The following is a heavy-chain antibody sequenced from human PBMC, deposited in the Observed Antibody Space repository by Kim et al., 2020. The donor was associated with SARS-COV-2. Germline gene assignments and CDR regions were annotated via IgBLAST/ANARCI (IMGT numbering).Heavy chain of an antibody. Sequence: YPLTLKSRVTIPVDTSKNQFSRKLSSVTAADTAVYYCARPRLLWFGEFEYWGQGTLVTVSS. CDR3: ARPRLLWFGEFEY. D-gene: IGHD3-10*01. V-gene: IGHV4-39*01. J-gene: IGHJ4*02.